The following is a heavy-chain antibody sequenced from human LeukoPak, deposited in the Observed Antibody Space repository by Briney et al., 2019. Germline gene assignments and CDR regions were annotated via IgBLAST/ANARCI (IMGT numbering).Heavy chain of an antibody. D-gene: IGHD3-16*02. V-gene: IGHV1-2*02. CDR3: ARDKLGLGELSLYDQ. J-gene: IGHJ5*02. CDR1: GYTFTGYF. CDR2: INPNSGGT. Sequence: GASVKVSCKASGYTFTGYFMHWVRQAPGQGLEWMGWINPNSGGTNYAQKFQGRVIMTRDTSISTAYIELSRLRSDDTAVYYCARDKLGLGELSLYDQWGQGTLVTVFS.